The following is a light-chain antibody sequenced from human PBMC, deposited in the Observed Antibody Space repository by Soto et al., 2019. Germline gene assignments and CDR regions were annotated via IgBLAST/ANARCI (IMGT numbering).Light chain of an antibody. V-gene: IGKV3D-15*01. CDR1: QSVSIK. CDR2: GAR. J-gene: IGKJ1*01. Sequence: VRTQVAATRSVYRGEGATLTCRASQSVSIKLAWYQQKPGQAPRLLIYGARTRATGVPDRFSASGSGTDFSLSISSLEPEDFVVYCCQQYAISPWTFAQGTKVDIK. CDR3: QQYAISPWT.